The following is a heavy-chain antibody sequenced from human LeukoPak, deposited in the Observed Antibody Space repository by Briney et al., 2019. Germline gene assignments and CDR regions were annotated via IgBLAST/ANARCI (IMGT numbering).Heavy chain of an antibody. V-gene: IGHV3-48*04. CDR1: GFTFSSYA. D-gene: IGHD3-22*01. CDR3: ARDYYYDSSGYPDYAFDI. Sequence: PGGSLRLSCAASGFTFSSYAMSWVRQAPGKGLEWVSYISSSGSTIYYADSVKGRFTISRDNAKNSLYLQMNSLRAEDTAVYYCARDYYYDSSGYPDYAFDIWGQGTMVTVSS. CDR2: ISSSGSTI. J-gene: IGHJ3*02.